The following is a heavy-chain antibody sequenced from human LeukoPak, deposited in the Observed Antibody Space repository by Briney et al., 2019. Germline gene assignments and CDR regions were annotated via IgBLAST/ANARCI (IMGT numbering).Heavy chain of an antibody. V-gene: IGHV3-15*01. J-gene: IGHJ4*02. Sequence: PGGSLRLSCAASGFTFSNAWMSWVRQAPGKGLEWVGRIKRKSDGGATDYAAPVKGRFTILRDDSKNTLYLQMNSLKTEDTALYYCTKEDYGNYVSPHWGQGTLVTVSS. CDR1: GFTFSNAW. D-gene: IGHD4-11*01. CDR3: TKEDYGNYVSPH. CDR2: IKRKSDGGAT.